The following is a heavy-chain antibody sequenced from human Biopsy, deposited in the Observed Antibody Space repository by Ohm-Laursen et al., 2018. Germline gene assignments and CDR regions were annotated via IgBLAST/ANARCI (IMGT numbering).Heavy chain of an antibody. V-gene: IGHV4-34*01. J-gene: IGHJ4*02. CDR1: GGSISSYY. Sequence: SDTLSLTCTVSGGSISSYYWTWIRQPPGKGLEWIGEITHSGYTNYNPSLKSRVTVSVDTSKNQFSLKLSSVTAADTAVYYCASRLYGPNPIDYWGQGTLVTVSS. CDR3: ASRLYGPNPIDY. D-gene: IGHD2-8*01. CDR2: ITHSGYT.